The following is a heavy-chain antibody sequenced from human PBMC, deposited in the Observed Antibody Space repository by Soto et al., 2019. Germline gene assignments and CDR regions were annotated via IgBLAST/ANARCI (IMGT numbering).Heavy chain of an antibody. D-gene: IGHD2-2*01. CDR2: ISSGSATI. Sequence: EVQLVESGGGLVQPGGSLRLSCTASGFPFSSYSFNWVRQAPGKGLEWVSYISSGSATIHYADSVKGRFTISRDNAKDSLYLQMNRLRDEDTAVYYCASVPSTVGGYWGQGTLVTVSS. V-gene: IGHV3-48*02. CDR1: GFPFSSYS. CDR3: ASVPSTVGGY. J-gene: IGHJ4*02.